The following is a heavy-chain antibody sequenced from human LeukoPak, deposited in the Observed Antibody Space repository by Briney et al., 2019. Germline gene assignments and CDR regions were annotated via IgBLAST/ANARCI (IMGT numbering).Heavy chain of an antibody. V-gene: IGHV1-18*01. CDR2: ISAYNGNT. CDR3: ARILSESGEGMGVRGVILSLDY. CDR1: GYTFINFG. Sequence: ASVKVSCKASGYTFINFGISWVRQAPGQGLEWMGWISAYNGNTNYAQKLQGRVTMTTDTSTSTAYMELRSLRSDDTAVYYCARILSESGEGMGVRGVILSLDYWGQGTLVTVSS. J-gene: IGHJ4*02. D-gene: IGHD3-10*01.